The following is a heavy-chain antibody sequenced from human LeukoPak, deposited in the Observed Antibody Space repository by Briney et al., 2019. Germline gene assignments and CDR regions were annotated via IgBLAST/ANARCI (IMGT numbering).Heavy chain of an antibody. CDR2: IWYDGSNK. Sequence: PGRSLRLSCAASGYTFSSYGMHWVRQAPGKGLEWVAVIWYDGSNKYYADSVKGRFTISRDNSKNTLYLQMNSLRAEDAAVYYCARGAYQLLRGYSYGRFDYWGQGTLVTVSS. CDR1: GYTFSSYG. CDR3: ARGAYQLLRGYSYGRFDY. V-gene: IGHV3-33*01. D-gene: IGHD5-18*01. J-gene: IGHJ4*02.